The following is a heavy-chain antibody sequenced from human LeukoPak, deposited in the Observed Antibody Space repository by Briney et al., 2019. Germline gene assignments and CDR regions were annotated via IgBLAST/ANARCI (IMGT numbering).Heavy chain of an antibody. CDR1: GFTFSSYS. V-gene: IGHV3-48*04. J-gene: IGHJ4*02. Sequence: GGSLRLSCAASGFTFSSYSMNWVRQAPGKGLEWVSYISSSSSTIYYADSVKGRFTISRDNAKNSLYLQMNSLRAEDTAVYYCARDSYGNYDGHYFDSWGQGTLVTVSS. CDR3: ARDSYGNYDGHYFDS. D-gene: IGHD4-11*01. CDR2: ISSSSSTI.